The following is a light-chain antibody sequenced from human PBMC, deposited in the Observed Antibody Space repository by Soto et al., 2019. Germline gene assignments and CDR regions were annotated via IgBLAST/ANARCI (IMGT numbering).Light chain of an antibody. Sequence: EIVLTQSPGTLSLSPGERATLSCRASQSFNSIYLAWYQQKPGQAPRLLIYGASSRATGIPDRFSGSGSGTDFTLTISRLEPEDFAVFDCQQYGNTPWTFGQGTKVDIK. CDR3: QQYGNTPWT. CDR2: GAS. J-gene: IGKJ1*01. CDR1: QSFNSIY. V-gene: IGKV3-20*01.